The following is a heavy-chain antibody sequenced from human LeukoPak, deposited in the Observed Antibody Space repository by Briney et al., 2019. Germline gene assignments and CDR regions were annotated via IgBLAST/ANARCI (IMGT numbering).Heavy chain of an antibody. CDR1: GFTFSSYS. CDR2: ISSSSSTI. D-gene: IGHD6-13*01. J-gene: IGHJ6*02. CDR3: ARVTGYSSSPYYYYGMDV. V-gene: IGHV3-48*04. Sequence: AGGSLRLSCAASGFTFSSYSMNWVRQAPGKGLEWVSYISSSSSTIYYADSVKGRFTISRDNAKNSLYLQMNSLRAEDTAVYYCARVTGYSSSPYYYYGMDVWGQGTTVTVSS.